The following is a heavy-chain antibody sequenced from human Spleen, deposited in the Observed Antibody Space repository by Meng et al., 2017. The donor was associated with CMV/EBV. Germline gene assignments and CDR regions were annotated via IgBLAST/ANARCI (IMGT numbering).Heavy chain of an antibody. CDR2: ISWNSGSI. Sequence: SLKISCAALGFKFDDYSMHWVRQAPGKGLEWVSGISWNSGSIGYADSVKGRFTISRDNAQNSLFLQMNSLKVDDTALYYCTRVGLAMDVWGQGTTVTVSS. V-gene: IGHV3-9*01. J-gene: IGHJ6*02. CDR3: TRVGLAMDV. CDR1: GFKFDDYS.